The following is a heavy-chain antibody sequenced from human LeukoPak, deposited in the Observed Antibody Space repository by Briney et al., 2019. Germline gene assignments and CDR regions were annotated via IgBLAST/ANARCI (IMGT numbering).Heavy chain of an antibody. CDR3: ARGTSRYYDSSGYLD. CDR2: IIPIFGTA. J-gene: IGHJ4*02. V-gene: IGHV1-69*05. D-gene: IGHD3-22*01. Sequence: SVKVSCKASGGTFSSYAISWVRQAPGQGLEWMGRIIPIFGTANYAQKFQGGVTITTDDSTSTAYMELSSLRSEDTAVYYCARGTSRYYDSSGYLDWGQGTMVTVSS. CDR1: GGTFSSYA.